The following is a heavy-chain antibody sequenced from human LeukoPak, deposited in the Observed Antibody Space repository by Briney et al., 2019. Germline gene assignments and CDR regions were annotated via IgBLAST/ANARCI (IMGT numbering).Heavy chain of an antibody. J-gene: IGHJ2*01. D-gene: IGHD3-22*01. CDR2: IYTSGST. Sequence: SETLSLTCTVSGGSISSYYWSWIRQPAGKGLEWIGRIYTSGSTNYNPSLKSRVTMSVDTSKNQFSLKLSSVTAADTAVYYCARVLSYYDSSGYFLWYFDLWGRGTLVTVSS. CDR1: GGSISSYY. V-gene: IGHV4-4*07. CDR3: ARVLSYYDSSGYFLWYFDL.